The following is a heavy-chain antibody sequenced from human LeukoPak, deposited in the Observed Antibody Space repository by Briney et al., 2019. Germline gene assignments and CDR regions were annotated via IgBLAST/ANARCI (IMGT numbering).Heavy chain of an antibody. J-gene: IGHJ6*02. Sequence: SETLSLTCVVSGDSISSGAYSWSWIRQPPGKGLEWIGYIFHSGSTFYNPSLKSRVTISVDTSKNQFSLKLSSVTAADTAVYYCARHVEGTYYYDSSGYYQPIPPPYYYGMDVWGQGTTVTVSS. CDR3: ARHVEGTYYYDSSGYYQPIPPPYYYGMDV. D-gene: IGHD3-22*01. CDR1: GDSISSGAYS. V-gene: IGHV4-30-2*03. CDR2: IFHSGST.